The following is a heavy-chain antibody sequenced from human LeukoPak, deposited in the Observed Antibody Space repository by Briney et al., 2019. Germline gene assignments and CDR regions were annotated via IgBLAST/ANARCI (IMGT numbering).Heavy chain of an antibody. Sequence: PGGSLRLSCAASGFTLSSNSMHWVRQAPGKGLEWVSSISSGSTYKYYADSVKGRFTISRDNAKNSLYLQMNSLRAEDTAVYYCARDGAMVFDYWGQGTLVTVSS. V-gene: IGHV3-21*01. CDR1: GFTLSSNS. D-gene: IGHD5-18*01. CDR3: ARDGAMVFDY. J-gene: IGHJ4*02. CDR2: ISSGSTYK.